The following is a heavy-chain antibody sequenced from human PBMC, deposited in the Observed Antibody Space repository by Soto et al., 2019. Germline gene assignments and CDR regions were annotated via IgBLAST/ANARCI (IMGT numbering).Heavy chain of an antibody. CDR3: ARTGDNYYFAGC. CDR2: ISADNGNT. V-gene: IGHV1-18*01. J-gene: IGHJ4*02. Sequence: ASVKVSCKASGYTFTSYVISWVRQAPGQGLEWMVRISADNGNTISAQKFQDRVTMTTDTSTSTAYMELRSLTSDDTAMYYCARTGDNYYFAGCGGQGTPVTVSS. CDR1: GYTFTSYV. D-gene: IGHD1-26*01.